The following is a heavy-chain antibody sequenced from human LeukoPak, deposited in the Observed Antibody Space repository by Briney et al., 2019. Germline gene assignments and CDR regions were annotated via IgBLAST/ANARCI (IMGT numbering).Heavy chain of an antibody. J-gene: IGHJ4*02. D-gene: IGHD5-12*01. CDR2: INPSGGRT. Sequence: GASVKVSCKASGYTFTNYYIYWVRQAPGQGLERMGIINPSGGRTDYAQNFQGRVTMTRDTSTSTAYMELSSLRSEDTAVYFCARTRGYSAYDYFDYWGQGTLVTVSS. V-gene: IGHV1-46*01. CDR1: GYTFTNYY. CDR3: ARTRGYSAYDYFDY.